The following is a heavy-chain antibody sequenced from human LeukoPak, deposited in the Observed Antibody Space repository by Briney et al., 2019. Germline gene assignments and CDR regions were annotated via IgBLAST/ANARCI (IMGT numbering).Heavy chain of an antibody. CDR1: GGSFSGYY. J-gene: IGHJ4*02. Sequence: SETLSLTCAVYGGSFSGYYWSWIRQPPGKGLEWIGEINHSGSTNYNPSLKSRVTISVDTSKNQFSLKLSSVTAADTAVYYCARAKFIAARPDVGFYYWGQGTLVTVSS. V-gene: IGHV4-34*01. D-gene: IGHD6-6*01. CDR3: ARAKFIAARPDVGFYY. CDR2: INHSGST.